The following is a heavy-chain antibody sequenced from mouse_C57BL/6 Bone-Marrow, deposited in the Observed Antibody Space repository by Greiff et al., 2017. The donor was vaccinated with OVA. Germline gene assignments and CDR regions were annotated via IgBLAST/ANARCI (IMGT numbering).Heavy chain of an antibody. D-gene: IGHD1-1*01. CDR1: GYTFTSYN. CDR3: ARGYYYGSRFAY. J-gene: IGHJ2*01. CDR2: IYPGNGDT. Sequence: LQESGAELVRPGASVKMSCKASGYTFTSYNMHWVKQTPRQGLEWIGAIYPGNGDTSYNQKFKGKATLTVYKSSSTAYMQLSSLTSEDSAVYFCARGYYYGSRFAYWGQGTTLTVSS. V-gene: IGHV1-12*01.